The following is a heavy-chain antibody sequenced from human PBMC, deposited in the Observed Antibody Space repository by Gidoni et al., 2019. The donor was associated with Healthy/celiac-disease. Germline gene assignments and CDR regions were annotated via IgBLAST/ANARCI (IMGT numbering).Heavy chain of an antibody. CDR1: AGTFSSYT. CDR2: IIPILGIA. D-gene: IGHD2-15*01. CDR3: AREEGRYGMDV. Sequence: QVQLVQSGAEVKKPGSSVKVSCKASAGTFSSYTISWVRQAPGQGLEWMGRIIPILGIANYAQKCQGRVTITADKSTSTAYMELSSLRSEDTAVYCCAREEGRYGMDVWGQGTTVTVSS. V-gene: IGHV1-69*08. J-gene: IGHJ6*02.